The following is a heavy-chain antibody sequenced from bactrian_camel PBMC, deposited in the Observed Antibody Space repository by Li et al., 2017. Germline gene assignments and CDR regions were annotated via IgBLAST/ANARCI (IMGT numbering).Heavy chain of an antibody. V-gene: IGHV3S53*01. D-gene: IGHD7*01. CDR1: RFIYSVNS. CDR2: IDDVGSI. Sequence: HVQLVESGGESVQAGGSLRLSCVASRFIYSVNSMGWYRQTPGKEREAVAAIDDVGSISYANFAKGRFTISRDNAKSSMSLQMNNLKPDDGGTYYCAVAIRGMYGGTWFCHNRDGIEYWGEGTQVTVS. J-gene: IGHJ7*01.